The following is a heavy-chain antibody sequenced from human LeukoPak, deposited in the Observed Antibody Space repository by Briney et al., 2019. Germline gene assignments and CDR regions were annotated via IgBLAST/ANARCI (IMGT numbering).Heavy chain of an antibody. J-gene: IGHJ4*02. CDR1: GGTFSSYA. V-gene: IGHV1-18*01. D-gene: IGHD6-19*01. CDR2: ISAYNGNT. Sequence: ASVKVSCKASGGTFSSYAISWMRQAPGQGLEWKGWISAYNGNTNYAQKLQGRVTMTTDTSTNTAYMELRSLRSDDTAVYYCARDESSGWYDYWGQGTLVTVSS. CDR3: ARDESSGWYDY.